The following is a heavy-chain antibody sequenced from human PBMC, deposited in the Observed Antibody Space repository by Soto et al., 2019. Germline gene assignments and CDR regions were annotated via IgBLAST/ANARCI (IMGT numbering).Heavy chain of an antibody. Sequence: GGSLRLSCAASGFTFSLYEMTWVRQAPGKGLEWLSYISTSGSTIYHADSVKGRFTISRDNAKNSLFLQMNSLRAEDTAVYYCARENSPAGLDVWGQGTTVTVSS. D-gene: IGHD6-13*01. CDR3: ARENSPAGLDV. V-gene: IGHV3-48*03. J-gene: IGHJ6*02. CDR1: GFTFSLYE. CDR2: ISTSGSTI.